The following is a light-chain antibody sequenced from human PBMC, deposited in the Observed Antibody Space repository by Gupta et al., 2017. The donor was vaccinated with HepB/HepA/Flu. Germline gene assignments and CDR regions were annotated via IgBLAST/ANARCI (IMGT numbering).Light chain of an antibody. V-gene: IGKV1-39*01. CDR2: AAS. Sequence: DIQMTQSPSTLSASVGDRVTITCRASQTISSFLNWYQQKPGKAPKLLIYAASSLHSGVPSRFGGSGSGTDSTLTISSLQHEDCATYYCQHSYSTLWTFGQGTKVEIK. CDR3: QHSYSTLWT. J-gene: IGKJ1*01. CDR1: QTISSF.